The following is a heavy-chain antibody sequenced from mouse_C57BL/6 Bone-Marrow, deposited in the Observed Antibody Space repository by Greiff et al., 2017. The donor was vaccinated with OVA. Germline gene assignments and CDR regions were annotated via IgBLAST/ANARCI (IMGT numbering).Heavy chain of an antibody. D-gene: IGHD5-5*01. CDR2: INPSNGGT. CDR1: GYTFTSYW. V-gene: IGHV1-53*01. J-gene: IGHJ4*01. CDR3: AREDLPLAMDY. Sequence: QVQLQQPGTELVKPGASVKLSCKASGYTFTSYWMLWVKQRPGQGLEWIGNINPSNGGTNYNEKFQCKATLTVDKSSSTAYMQLSSLTSEDSAVYYCAREDLPLAMDYWGQGTSVTVSS.